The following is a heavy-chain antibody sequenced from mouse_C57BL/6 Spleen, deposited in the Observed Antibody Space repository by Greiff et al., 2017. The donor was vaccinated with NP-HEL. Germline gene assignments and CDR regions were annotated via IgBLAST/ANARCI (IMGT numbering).Heavy chain of an antibody. CDR1: GFTFSSYA. CDR3: TRDAGYGNFRAMDY. CDR2: ISSGGDYI. Sequence: DVQLVESGEGLVKPGGSLKLSCAASGFTFSSYAMSWVRQTPEKRLEWVAYISSGGDYIYYADTVKGRFTISRDNARNTLYLQMSSLKSEDTAMYYCTRDAGYGNFRAMDYWGQGTSVTVSS. J-gene: IGHJ4*01. D-gene: IGHD2-10*02. V-gene: IGHV5-9-1*02.